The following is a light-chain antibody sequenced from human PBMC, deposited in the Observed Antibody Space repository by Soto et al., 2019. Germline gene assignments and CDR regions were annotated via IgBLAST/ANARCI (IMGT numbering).Light chain of an antibody. CDR1: SSDVGGSNY. Sequence: SVLIQPASVSGSPGQSITISCTGTSSDVGGSNYVSWYQHHPHRAPKLLIYEVSYRPSGVSNRFSGSKSDNTASLTISGLQAEDEADYYCSSYTSSNTLEVFGSGTKVTVL. V-gene: IGLV2-14*01. CDR3: SSYTSSNTLEV. J-gene: IGLJ1*01. CDR2: EVS.